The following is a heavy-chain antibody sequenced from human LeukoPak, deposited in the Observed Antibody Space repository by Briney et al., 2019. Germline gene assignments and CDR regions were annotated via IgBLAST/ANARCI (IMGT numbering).Heavy chain of an antibody. J-gene: IGHJ4*02. V-gene: IGHV3-74*01. CDR1: GFTFSRYW. Sequence: GGSLRLSCAASGFTFSRYWIHWVRQAPGKGLVWVSRINSDGSSTRYADSVKGRFTISRDNAKDTPYLQMNSLRAEDTAVYYCTRGLAYCGGDCYNSLDYWGQGTLVTVSS. D-gene: IGHD2-21*02. CDR2: INSDGSST. CDR3: TRGLAYCGGDCYNSLDY.